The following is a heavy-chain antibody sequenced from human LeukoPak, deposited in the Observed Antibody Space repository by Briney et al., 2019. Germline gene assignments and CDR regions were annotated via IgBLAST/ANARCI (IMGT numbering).Heavy chain of an antibody. CDR1: GGTFSSYA. V-gene: IGHV1-69*01. Sequence: SVKASCKASGGTFSSYAISWVRQAPGQGLEWMGGIIPIFGTANYAQKFQGRVTITADESTSTAYMELSSLRSEDTAVYYCASGYCSSTSCEGDWFDPWGQGTLVTVSS. CDR2: IIPIFGTA. J-gene: IGHJ5*02. D-gene: IGHD2-2*01. CDR3: ASGYCSSTSCEGDWFDP.